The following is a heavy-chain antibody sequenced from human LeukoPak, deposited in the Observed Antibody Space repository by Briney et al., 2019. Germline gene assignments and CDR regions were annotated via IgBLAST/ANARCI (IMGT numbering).Heavy chain of an antibody. V-gene: IGHV1-8*01. Sequence: ASVKVSCKASGYTFTSYDINWVRQATGQGLEWMGWMNPNSGNTGYAQKFQGRVTMTRNTSISTAYMELSSLRSEDTAVYYCARGSPRYNWNSGGNWFDPWGQGTLVTVSS. CDR1: GYTFTSYD. CDR2: MNPNSGNT. CDR3: ARGSPRYNWNSGGNWFDP. J-gene: IGHJ5*02. D-gene: IGHD1-7*01.